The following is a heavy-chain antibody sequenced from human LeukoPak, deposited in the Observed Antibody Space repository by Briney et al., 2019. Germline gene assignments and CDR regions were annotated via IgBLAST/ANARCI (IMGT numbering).Heavy chain of an antibody. Sequence: PSETLSLTCTVSGGSISSYYRSWIRQPPGKGLEWIGYIYYSGSTNYNPSLKSRVTISVDTSKNQFSLKLSSVTAADTAVYYCARRAERYSSSWYDYWGQGTLVTVSS. CDR2: IYYSGST. CDR3: ARRAERYSSSWYDY. CDR1: GGSISSYY. J-gene: IGHJ4*02. V-gene: IGHV4-59*08. D-gene: IGHD6-13*01.